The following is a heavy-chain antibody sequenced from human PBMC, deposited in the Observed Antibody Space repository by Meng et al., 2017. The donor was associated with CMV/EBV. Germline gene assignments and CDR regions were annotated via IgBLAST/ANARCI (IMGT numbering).Heavy chain of an antibody. CDR3: LSLELKSIAAAGGGWFDP. CDR2: ISGGST. Sequence: LSLTCAASGFTVSSNGMSWVRQAPGKGLEWVSSISGGSTYYADSRKDRFTISRDNSKNTLNLQMNSLRAEDTAVYCILSLELKSIAAAGGGWFDPWGQGTLVTVSS. V-gene: IGHV3-38-3*01. J-gene: IGHJ5*02. D-gene: IGHD6-13*01. CDR1: GFTVSSNG.